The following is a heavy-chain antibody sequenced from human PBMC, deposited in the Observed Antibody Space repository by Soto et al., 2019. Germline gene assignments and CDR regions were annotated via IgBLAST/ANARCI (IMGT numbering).Heavy chain of an antibody. CDR2: IYYGGST. J-gene: IGHJ4*02. CDR1: GDSISTDY. D-gene: IGHD7-27*01. CDR3: AKNWNWGSLVH. V-gene: IGHV4-59*08. Sequence: GTPSETLSLTCTVSGDSISTDYWSWIRQSPGKGLEWIGFIYYGGSTNYNPSLKSRVTISVDTPKNQFSLKLSSVTAADTAVYYCAKNWNWGSLVHWGQGTLVTVS.